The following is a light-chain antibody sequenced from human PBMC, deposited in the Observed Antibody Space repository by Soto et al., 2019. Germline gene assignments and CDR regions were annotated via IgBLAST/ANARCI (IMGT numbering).Light chain of an antibody. V-gene: IGKV1-27*01. Sequence: DIQMTQSPSLLSASTGDRVTISCRMSQAISNYLAWYQQKAGRVPELLIYATSTLQSGVPSRFSGSGSGTDFTLTISSLQPEDVATYYCQKYNTARWTFGQGTKVDI. CDR2: ATS. J-gene: IGKJ1*01. CDR3: QKYNTARWT. CDR1: QAISNY.